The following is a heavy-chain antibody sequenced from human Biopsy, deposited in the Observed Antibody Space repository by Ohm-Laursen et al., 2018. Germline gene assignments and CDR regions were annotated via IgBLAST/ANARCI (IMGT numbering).Heavy chain of an antibody. Sequence: GTLSLTCSVSGDSVSSGSFYWTWVRQPPGQGLEYIGYIYDRGSTANYNPSLESRVTMSVDMPKNQFSLKLSSVTAADTAIYYCARGMRSSGWPYFDSWGQGTLVTVSS. V-gene: IGHV4-61*01. CDR2: IYDRGSTA. D-gene: IGHD6-19*01. CDR3: ARGMRSSGWPYFDS. CDR1: GDSVSSGSFY. J-gene: IGHJ4*02.